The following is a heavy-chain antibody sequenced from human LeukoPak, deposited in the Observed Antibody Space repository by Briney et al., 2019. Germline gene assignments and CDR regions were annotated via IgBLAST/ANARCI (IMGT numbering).Heavy chain of an antibody. CDR1: GFTFSYAW. D-gene: IGHD5-24*01. Sequence: PGGSLRLSCAASGFTFSYAWMTWVRQAPGKGLEWVGRIKSKPDGGTTDYAAPVKGRFTISRDDSKNTLYLQMNSLRAEDTAVYYCAKEWGDGYNNPFDYWGQGTLVTVSS. CDR3: AKEWGDGYNNPFDY. CDR2: IKSKPDGGTT. V-gene: IGHV3-15*01. J-gene: IGHJ4*02.